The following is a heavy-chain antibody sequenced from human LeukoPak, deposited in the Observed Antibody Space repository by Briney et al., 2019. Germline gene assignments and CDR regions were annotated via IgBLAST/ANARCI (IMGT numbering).Heavy chain of an antibody. CDR1: GYTLTELS. CDR2: FHPEDGET. J-gene: IGHJ4*02. Sequence: ASVKVSCKVSGYTLTELSMHWVRQAPGKGLEWMGGFHPEDGETVYAQKFQGRVTMTEDTSTDTAYMELSSLRSEDTAVYYCATGKIYCSTTSCSDDSWGQGTLVTVSS. D-gene: IGHD2-2*01. V-gene: IGHV1-24*01. CDR3: ATGKIYCSTTSCSDDS.